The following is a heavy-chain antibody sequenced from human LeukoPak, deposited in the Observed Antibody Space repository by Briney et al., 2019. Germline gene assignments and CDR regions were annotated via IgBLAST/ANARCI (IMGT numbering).Heavy chain of an antibody. Sequence: GASVKVSCKASGYTFTSYGISWVRQAPGQGLEWMGWINPNSGGTNYAQKFQGRVTMTRDTSISTAYMELSRLRSDDTAVYYCARVRGCSSTSCSYYYYYYMDVWGKGTTVTVSS. V-gene: IGHV1-2*02. CDR2: INPNSGGT. CDR1: GYTFTSYG. CDR3: ARVRGCSSTSCSYYYYYYMDV. J-gene: IGHJ6*03. D-gene: IGHD2-2*01.